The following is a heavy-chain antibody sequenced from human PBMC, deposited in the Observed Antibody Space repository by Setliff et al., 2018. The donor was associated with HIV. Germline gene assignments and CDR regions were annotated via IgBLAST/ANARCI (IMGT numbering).Heavy chain of an antibody. V-gene: IGHV1-2*02. J-gene: IGHJ3*02. CDR2: INPNSADT. D-gene: IGHD1-7*01. CDR3: GTYPPNWNYGAAAFDI. Sequence: ASAKVSCKASGYKFTGYYLQWVRQAPGQGLEWMAWINPNSADTRIAQKFEGRVTMTWDTSLTTAYMELSSLGSDDTALYYCGTYPPNWNYGAAAFDIWGQGTLVTVSS. CDR1: GYKFTGYY.